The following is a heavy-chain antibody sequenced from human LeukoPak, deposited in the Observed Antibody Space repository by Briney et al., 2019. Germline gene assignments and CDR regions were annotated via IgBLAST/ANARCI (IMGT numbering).Heavy chain of an antibody. CDR1: GGTFSSYA. J-gene: IGHJ6*03. CDR2: IIPILGIA. Sequence: SVKVSCKASGGTFSSYAISWVRQAPGQGLEWMGGIIPILGIANYAQKFQGRVTITADKSTSTAYMELSSLRSEDTAVYYCARDQGCSSTSCYTNYYYYYYMDVWGKGTTVTVSS. CDR3: ARDQGCSSTSCYTNYYYYYYMDV. D-gene: IGHD2-2*02. V-gene: IGHV1-69*10.